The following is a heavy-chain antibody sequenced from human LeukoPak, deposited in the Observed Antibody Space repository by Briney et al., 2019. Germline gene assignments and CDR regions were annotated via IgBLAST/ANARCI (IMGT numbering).Heavy chain of an antibody. V-gene: IGHV4-39*01. CDR3: ARHGVTTTGYYWD. CDR2: IYYSGST. Sequence: SEPLSLPCTVSGGSIGHSTFYWGWIRQPPGKGLEWIGTIYYSGSTYYNPSLKSRLTISVDTSKNQFSLQLSSVTATDTAVYYCARHGVTTTGYYWDWGQGTLVTVSS. CDR1: GGSIGHSTFY. D-gene: IGHD3-9*01. J-gene: IGHJ4*02.